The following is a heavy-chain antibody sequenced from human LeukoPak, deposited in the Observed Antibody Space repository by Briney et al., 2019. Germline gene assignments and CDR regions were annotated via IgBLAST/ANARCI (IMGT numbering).Heavy chain of an antibody. CDR3: ARRGDGSGDLGFSDDY. D-gene: IGHD3-10*01. CDR2: IYPGDSDT. CDR1: GYSFTSYW. J-gene: IGHJ4*02. V-gene: IGHV5-51*01. Sequence: GESLKISCKGSGYSFTSYWIGWVRQMPGKGLEWTGIIYPGDSDTRYSPSFQGQVTISADKSISTACLQWSSLKASDTAMYYCARRGDGSGDLGFSDDYWGQGTLVTVSS.